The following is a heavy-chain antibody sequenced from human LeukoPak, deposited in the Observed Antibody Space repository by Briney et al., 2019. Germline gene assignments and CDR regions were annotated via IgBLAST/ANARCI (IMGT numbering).Heavy chain of an antibody. CDR2: ISSSGNTV. V-gene: IGHV3-48*03. J-gene: IGHJ4*02. D-gene: IGHD5-18*01. Sequence: GGSLRLSCAASGFTFSSYEMNWVRQAPGKGLEWVSYISSSGNTVFYADSVRGRFTISRDNAKTSVYLQMNSLRAEDTAVYYCSRTPPGNSYGLDYWGQGILVTVSS. CDR1: GFTFSSYE. CDR3: SRTPPGNSYGLDY.